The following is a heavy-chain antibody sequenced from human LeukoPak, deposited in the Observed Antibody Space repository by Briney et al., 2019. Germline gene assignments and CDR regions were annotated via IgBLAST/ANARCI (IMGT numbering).Heavy chain of an antibody. CDR1: GYSFTSYW. D-gene: IGHD2-15*01. CDR3: ARRRYCSGGSCYRGGFDY. CDR2: IYPGDSDT. V-gene: IGHV5-51*01. Sequence: GESLKISCKGSGYSFTSYWIGWVRQMPGKGLEWMGIIYPGDSDTRYSPSFQGQVTISADKSISTAYLQWSSLKASDTAMYYCARRRYCSGGSCYRGGFDYWGQGTLVTVSS. J-gene: IGHJ4*02.